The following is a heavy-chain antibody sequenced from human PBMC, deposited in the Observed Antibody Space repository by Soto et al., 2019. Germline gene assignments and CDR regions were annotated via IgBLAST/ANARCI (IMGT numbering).Heavy chain of an antibody. V-gene: IGHV3-64D*06. CDR1: GFTFSSYA. J-gene: IGHJ5*02. CDR2: ISSNGGST. Sequence: GRFLRLSCSASGFTFSSYAMHWVRQAPGKGLEYVSAISSNGGSTYYADSVKSRLTISKDTSKSQVVLTMTNMDPVDTATYYCARIQGVQYDSWTGPGGWFDPGGQGTLVTV. D-gene: IGHD3-9*01. CDR3: ARIQGVQYDSWTGPGGWFDP.